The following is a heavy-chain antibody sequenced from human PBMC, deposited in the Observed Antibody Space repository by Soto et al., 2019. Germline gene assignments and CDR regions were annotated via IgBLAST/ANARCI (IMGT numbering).Heavy chain of an antibody. CDR1: GFTFSSYV. V-gene: IGHV3-23*01. CDR3: AKRSERQLAHFDY. Sequence: HPGGSLRLSCAASGFTFSSYVMSWVRQAPGKGLEWVSVISDIGGTTYYADSVKGRFTISRDNSKNTLYLQMNSLRAEDTAVYYCAKRSERQLAHFDYWGQGTLVTVSS. D-gene: IGHD6-13*01. J-gene: IGHJ4*02. CDR2: ISDIGGTT.